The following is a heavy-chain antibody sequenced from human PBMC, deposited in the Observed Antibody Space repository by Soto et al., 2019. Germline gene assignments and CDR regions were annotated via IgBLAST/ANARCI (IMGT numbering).Heavy chain of an antibody. CDR2: IYYSGST. Sequence: KTSETLSLTCTVSGGSVTSYYWSCIRQPPGKTLEWIGTIYYSGSTNYNPSLKSRVTISVDTSKNQFSLKLGSVTAADMALYFCARALYGSGVLDVWGQGTTVTVSS. V-gene: IGHV4-59*02. CDR3: ARALYGSGVLDV. J-gene: IGHJ6*02. CDR1: GGSVTSYY. D-gene: IGHD3-10*01.